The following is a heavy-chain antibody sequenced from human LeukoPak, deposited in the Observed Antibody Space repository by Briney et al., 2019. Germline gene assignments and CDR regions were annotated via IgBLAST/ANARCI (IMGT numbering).Heavy chain of an antibody. CDR2: ISSSSSTI. CDR1: GFTFSSYS. Sequence: GGSLGLSCAASGFTFSSYSMNWVRQAPGKGLEWVSYISSSSSTIFYADSVKGRFTISRDNAKNSLYLQMNSLRPEDTAVYYCARRFSSTSCYSDYWGQGTQVTVSS. J-gene: IGHJ4*02. D-gene: IGHD2-2*01. CDR3: ARRFSSTSCYSDY. V-gene: IGHV3-48*04.